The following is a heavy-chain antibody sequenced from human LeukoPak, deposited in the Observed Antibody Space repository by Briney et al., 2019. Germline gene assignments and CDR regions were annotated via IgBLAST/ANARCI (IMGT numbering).Heavy chain of an antibody. D-gene: IGHD1-26*01. V-gene: IGHV3-30*04. CDR3: ARESYSGSYADAFDI. Sequence: PGGSLRLSCAASGFTFSSYAMHWVRQAPGKGLEWVAVISYDGSNKYYADSVKGRFTISRDNSKNTLYLQMNSLRAEDTAVYYCARESYSGSYADAFDIWGQGTMVTVSS. J-gene: IGHJ3*02. CDR1: GFTFSSYA. CDR2: ISYDGSNK.